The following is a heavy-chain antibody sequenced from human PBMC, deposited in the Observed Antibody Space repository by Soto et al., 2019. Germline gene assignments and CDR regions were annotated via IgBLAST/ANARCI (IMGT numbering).Heavy chain of an antibody. Sequence: EVQLVESGGGLIQPGGSLRLSCVASGFTVSSNYMSWVRQAPGKGLEWVSVIYSAATTYYEESVKGRFTISRNNSKNTRYLQMNSLRVDDTAVYYGASPKPCLRPTCYYGMDVWGQGTTVTVSS. D-gene: IGHD6-6*01. J-gene: IGHJ6*02. V-gene: IGHV3-53*01. CDR2: IYSAATT. CDR3: ASPKPCLRPTCYYGMDV. CDR1: GFTVSSNY.